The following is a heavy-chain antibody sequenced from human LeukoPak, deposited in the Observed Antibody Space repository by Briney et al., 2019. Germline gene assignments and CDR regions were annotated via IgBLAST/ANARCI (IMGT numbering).Heavy chain of an antibody. D-gene: IGHD1-1*01. CDR1: GGSISSADYY. CDR2: IYYSGSA. CDR3: ARDLSGHDAFDL. J-gene: IGHJ3*01. Sequence: KSSETLSPTCTVSGGSISSADYYWTWIRQHPGEALEWIGYIYYSGSAYYSPSLKSRAIISVDTSKNQFSLRLTSVTAADTAVYYCARDLSGHDAFDLWGQGTMVTVSS. V-gene: IGHV4-31*03.